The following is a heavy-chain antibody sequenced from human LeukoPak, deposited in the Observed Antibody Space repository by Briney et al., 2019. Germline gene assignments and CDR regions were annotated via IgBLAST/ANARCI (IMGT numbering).Heavy chain of an antibody. D-gene: IGHD4-17*01. V-gene: IGHV3-23*01. CDR1: GYSFCAYA. J-gene: IGHJ4*02. Sequence: GSLRLSCAASGYSFCAYATCGVPDAPGGGRECVSAISGSGGSTYYADSVKGRFTISRDSSKNTLYLQMNSLRAEDTAVYYCAKRTTVTTSGPYYFDYWAREPWSPSPQ. CDR3: AKRTTVTTSGPYYFDY. CDR2: ISGSGGST.